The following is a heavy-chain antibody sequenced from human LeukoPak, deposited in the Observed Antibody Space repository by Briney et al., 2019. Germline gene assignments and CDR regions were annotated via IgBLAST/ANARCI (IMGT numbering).Heavy chain of an antibody. CDR1: GGSNSSSSYY. CDR2: IYYSGST. Sequence: SETLSLTCTVSGGSNSSSSYYWGWTRQPPGKGLEWIGSIYYSGSTYYNPSLKSRVTISVDTSKNQFSLKLSSVTAADTAVYYCARGVYNYYYMDVWGRGATVTVSS. V-gene: IGHV4-39*07. CDR3: ARGVYNYYYMDV. J-gene: IGHJ6*03.